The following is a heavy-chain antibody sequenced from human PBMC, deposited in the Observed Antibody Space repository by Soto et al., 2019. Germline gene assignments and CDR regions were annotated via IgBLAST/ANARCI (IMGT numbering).Heavy chain of an antibody. J-gene: IGHJ5*02. CDR3: ARIEVGATTYWFDP. Sequence: QVTLKESGPVLVNPTETLTLTCTVSGFSLSNARMGVSWIRQPPGKALEWLAHIFSNDEKSYSTSLKSRLTISKDTSKSQVVLTMTNMDPVDTATYYCARIEVGATTYWFDPWGQGTLVTVSS. CDR2: IFSNDEK. CDR1: GFSLSNARMG. D-gene: IGHD1-26*01. V-gene: IGHV2-26*01.